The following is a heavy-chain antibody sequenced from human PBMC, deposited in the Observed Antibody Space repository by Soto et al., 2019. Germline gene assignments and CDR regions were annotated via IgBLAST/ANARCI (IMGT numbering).Heavy chain of an antibody. V-gene: IGHV4-59*08. J-gene: IGHJ6*03. CDR1: GGSISSYY. CDR2: IYYSGST. D-gene: IGHD3-3*01. Sequence: SSETLSLTCTVSGGSISSYYWSWIRQPPGKGLEWIGYIYYSGSTNYNPSLKSRVTISVDTSKNQFSLKLSSVTAADTAVYYCARQTYDFWSGPTRMDVWGKGTTVTVSS. CDR3: ARQTYDFWSGPTRMDV.